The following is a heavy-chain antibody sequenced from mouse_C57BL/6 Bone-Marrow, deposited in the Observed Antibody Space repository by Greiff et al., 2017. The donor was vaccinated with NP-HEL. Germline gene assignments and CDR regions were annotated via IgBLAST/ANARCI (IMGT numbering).Heavy chain of an antibody. J-gene: IGHJ3*01. V-gene: IGHV1-55*01. CDR1: GYTFTSYW. D-gene: IGHD2-4*01. CDR2: ISPGSGST. Sequence: QVQLQQPGSSLVKPGASVKMSCKASGYTFTSYWITWVKQRPGQGLEWIGDISPGSGSTNYNEKFKSKATLTVDTSSSTAYMQLSSLTSEDSAVYYCAGYDYSFAYWGQGTLVTVSA. CDR3: AGYDYSFAY.